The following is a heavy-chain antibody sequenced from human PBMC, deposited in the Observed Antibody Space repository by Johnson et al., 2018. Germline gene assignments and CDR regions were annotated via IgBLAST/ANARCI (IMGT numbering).Heavy chain of an antibody. CDR3: ATVTLTIFAFDI. CDR1: GHTFTNYA. V-gene: IGHV1-3*01. J-gene: IGHJ3*02. CDR2: INAGNANT. Sequence: QVQLVQSGAEVKKPGASVKVSCKASGHTFTNYAIHWVRQAPGQRLEWTGWINAGNANTKHSQKFQGRVTISRDTSATTAYMELSRLKSEDTAMYYCATVTLTIFAFDIWGQGTMVTVSS. D-gene: IGHD4/OR15-4a*01.